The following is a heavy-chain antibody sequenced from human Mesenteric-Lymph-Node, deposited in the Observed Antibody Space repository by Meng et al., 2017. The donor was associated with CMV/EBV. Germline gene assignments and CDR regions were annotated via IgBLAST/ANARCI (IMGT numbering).Heavy chain of an antibody. V-gene: IGHV3-53*01. CDR2: ISSGDIT. J-gene: IGHJ3*01. CDR3: AREVSWDALDF. Sequence: GESLKISCAASGFTVSTNYMSWVRQAPGKGLEWVSVISSGDITYYADSVKGRFTISRDNAKNSLCLQLNSLRGEDTAVYYCAREVSWDALDFWGQGTMVTVSS. CDR1: GFTVSTNY.